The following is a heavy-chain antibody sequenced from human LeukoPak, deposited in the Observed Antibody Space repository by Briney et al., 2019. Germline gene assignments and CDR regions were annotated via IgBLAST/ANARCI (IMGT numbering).Heavy chain of an antibody. CDR3: ARDGQLYDY. CDR1: GGTFSSYA. CDR2: IIPILGIA. D-gene: IGHD6-6*01. V-gene: IGHV1-69*04. Sequence: SVKVSCKASGGTFSSYAISWVRQAPGQGLEWMGRIIPILGIANYAQKFQGRVTITADKSTSTAYMELRSLRSDDTAVYYCARDGQLYDYWGQGTLVTVSS. J-gene: IGHJ4*02.